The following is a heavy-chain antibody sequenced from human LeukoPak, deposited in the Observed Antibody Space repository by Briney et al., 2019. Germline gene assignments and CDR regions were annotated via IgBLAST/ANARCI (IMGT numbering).Heavy chain of an antibody. V-gene: IGHV4-59*08. CDR3: ARLLADNWFDP. J-gene: IGHJ5*02. CDR2: IYYGVST. Sequence: SETLSLTCTVSGGSISSYYWSWIRQPPRKGLEWIGYIYYGVSTNYNPYLKRRVTISLDTTNTQIPLKVRSVTAADTAIYYCARLLADNWFDPWGQGTLVTVSS. D-gene: IGHD6-13*01. CDR1: GGSISSYY.